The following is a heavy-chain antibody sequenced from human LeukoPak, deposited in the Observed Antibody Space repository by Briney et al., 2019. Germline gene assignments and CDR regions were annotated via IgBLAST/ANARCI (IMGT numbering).Heavy chain of an antibody. V-gene: IGHV1-18*01. CDR1: GYTFIDYG. CDR2: ISTYNGNT. CDR3: ARRGDPEYGGKVSLD. D-gene: IGHD4-23*01. Sequence: ASVKVSCKASGYTFIDYGISWVRQAPGQGPEWMGWISTYNGNTNYAQKFQGRVTMTTDTSTNTAYMELRSLKSDDTALYYCARRGDPEYGGKVSLDWGQGTLVTVSS. J-gene: IGHJ4*02.